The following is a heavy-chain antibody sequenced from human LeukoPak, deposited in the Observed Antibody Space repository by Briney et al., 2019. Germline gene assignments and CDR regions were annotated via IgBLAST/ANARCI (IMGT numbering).Heavy chain of an antibody. V-gene: IGHV1-69*05. J-gene: IGHJ5*02. D-gene: IGHD6-13*01. CDR2: IIPIFGTA. Sequence: SVKVSCKASGGTFSSYAISLVRQAPGQGLEWMGGIIPIFGTANYAQKFQGRVTITTDESTSTAYMELSSLRSEDTAVYYCARGTIAAARFDPWGQGTLVTVSS. CDR1: GGTFSSYA. CDR3: ARGTIAAARFDP.